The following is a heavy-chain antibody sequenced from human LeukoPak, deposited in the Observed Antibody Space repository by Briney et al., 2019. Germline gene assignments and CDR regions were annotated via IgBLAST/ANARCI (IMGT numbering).Heavy chain of an antibody. CDR2: ISYDGSNK. V-gene: IGHV3-30*03. CDR3: ARLVATIPDRFFDY. D-gene: IGHD5-12*01. Sequence: HPGGSLRLSCAASGFTFSSYGMHWVRQAPGKGLEWVAVISYDGSNKYYADSVKGRFTISRDNSKNTLYLQMNSLRAEDTAVYYCARLVATIPDRFFDYWGQGTLVTVSS. J-gene: IGHJ4*02. CDR1: GFTFSSYG.